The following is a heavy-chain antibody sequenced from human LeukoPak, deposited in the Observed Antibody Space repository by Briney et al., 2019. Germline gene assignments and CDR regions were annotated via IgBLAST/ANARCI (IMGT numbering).Heavy chain of an antibody. CDR2: IKQDGSKK. Sequence: GGSLRLSCVASGCPFSSYWMTWVRQAPGKGPEWVANIKQDGSKKSYVDSVKGRFTISRDNAKNSLYLQMNSLRAEDTAIYYCTRVGYIDEGIDYWGQGTLVTVSS. CDR3: TRVGYIDEGIDY. D-gene: IGHD5-24*01. CDR1: GCPFSSYW. V-gene: IGHV3-7*04. J-gene: IGHJ4*02.